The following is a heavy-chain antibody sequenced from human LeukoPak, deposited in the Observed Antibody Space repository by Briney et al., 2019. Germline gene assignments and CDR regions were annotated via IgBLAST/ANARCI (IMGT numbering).Heavy chain of an antibody. CDR2: IIPIFGTA. D-gene: IGHD3-22*01. CDR3: ARLTPPNYYSASSGYYLDAFDI. V-gene: IGHV1-69*06. Sequence: WASVTVSCKASGGTFSRYGISWVRQAPGQGLEWMGGIIPIFGTANSAQKFHGRVTITADKSTTTAYMELTSLRSEDTAVYYCARLTPPNYYSASSGYYLDAFDIWGQGTVVTVSS. CDR1: GGTFSRYG. J-gene: IGHJ3*02.